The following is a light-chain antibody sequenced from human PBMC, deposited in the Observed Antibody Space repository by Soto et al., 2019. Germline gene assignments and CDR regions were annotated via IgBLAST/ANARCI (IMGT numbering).Light chain of an antibody. CDR2: EVS. J-gene: IGLJ3*02. CDR1: GGDIGTYKY. Sequence: QSALTQPPSASGSPGQSVTISCTGTGGDIGTYKYVSWYQQHPGQAPKLIIYEVSKRPSGVPGRFFGSKSGNTASLTVSGLQSEDEADYYCTSYAGSSNWVFGGETKLTVL. CDR3: TSYAGSSNWV. V-gene: IGLV2-8*01.